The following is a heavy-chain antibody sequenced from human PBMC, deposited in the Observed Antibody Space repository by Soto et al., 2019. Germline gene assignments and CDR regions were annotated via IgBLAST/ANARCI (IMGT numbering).Heavy chain of an antibody. CDR2: ISGSGGST. V-gene: IGHV3-23*01. D-gene: IGHD6-19*01. CDR3: AKDWSSSGGRGAVNDAFDI. CDR1: GVTFISYA. J-gene: IGHJ3*02. Sequence: GGCLGLSCAASGVTFISYAMSWVRQAPGKGLEWVSAISGSGGSTYYADSVKGRFTISRDNSKNTLYLQMNSLRAEDTAVYYCAKDWSSSGGRGAVNDAFDIWGQGTMVPVSS.